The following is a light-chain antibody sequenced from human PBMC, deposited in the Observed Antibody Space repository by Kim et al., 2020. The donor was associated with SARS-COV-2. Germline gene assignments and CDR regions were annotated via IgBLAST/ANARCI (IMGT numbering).Light chain of an antibody. V-gene: IGKV3-15*01. CDR2: GAF. J-gene: IGKJ2*01. CDR3: HEYHNWPRNT. CDR1: QSITSN. Sequence: SPGETATLSCKTSQSITSNLAWYQQKPGQAPRLRIHGAFSRATGVPARFSGSGSGTEFTLTITSLQSEDIGVYYCHEYHNWPRNTFGQGTKVDIK.